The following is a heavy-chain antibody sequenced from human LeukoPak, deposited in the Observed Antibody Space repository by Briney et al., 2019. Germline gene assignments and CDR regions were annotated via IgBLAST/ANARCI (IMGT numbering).Heavy chain of an antibody. V-gene: IGHV1-3*03. CDR1: GYTFTSYA. CDR2: INAGNGNT. D-gene: IGHD3-10*01. CDR3: ARGLYRGDYYYYYMDV. Sequence: ASVKASCKASGYTFTSYAMHWVRQAPGQRLEWMGWINAGNGNTKYSQEFQGRVTITRDTSASTAYMELSSLRSEDMAVYYCARGLYRGDYYYYYMDVWGKGTTVTVSS. J-gene: IGHJ6*03.